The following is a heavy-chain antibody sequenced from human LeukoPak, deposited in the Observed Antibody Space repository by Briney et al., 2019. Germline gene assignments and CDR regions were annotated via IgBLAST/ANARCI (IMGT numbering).Heavy chain of an antibody. CDR1: GFTFNNAW. CDR2: IKSKTDSEKT. Sequence: GGSLRLSCAASGFTFNNAWMSWVRQAPGKGLEWVCRIKSKTDSEKTDYAAPGKGIFTISRDDAKNTLYLLMDSLKPEDTAVYYCTTDIAVAGSFFDYWGQGTLVTVSS. V-gene: IGHV3-15*01. CDR3: TTDIAVAGSFFDY. J-gene: IGHJ4*02. D-gene: IGHD6-19*01.